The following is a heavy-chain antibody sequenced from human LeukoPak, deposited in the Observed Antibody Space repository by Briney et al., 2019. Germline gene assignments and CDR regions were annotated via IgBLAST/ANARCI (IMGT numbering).Heavy chain of an antibody. V-gene: IGHV3-73*01. Sequence: PGGSLRLSCAASGFTFSGSAIHWVRQASGKGLEWVGRIRSKANNYATAYAASVKGRFTVSRDDSKNTAYLQMSNLKTEDTAVYYCSSLFYDRGGYYSKWSQGPLVTVSS. CDR2: IRSKANNYAT. D-gene: IGHD3-22*01. J-gene: IGHJ4*02. CDR1: GFTFSGSA. CDR3: SSLFYDRGGYYSK.